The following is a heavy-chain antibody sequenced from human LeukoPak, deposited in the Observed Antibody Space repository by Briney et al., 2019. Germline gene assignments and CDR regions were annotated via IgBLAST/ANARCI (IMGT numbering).Heavy chain of an antibody. CDR1: GFTFSSYW. CDR3: ARPVFPHIFQD. J-gene: IGHJ1*01. D-gene: IGHD2-21*01. Sequence: GGSLRLSCAASGFTFSSYWMSWVRQAPGKGLEWVANIKQDGSEKNYVDSVKGRFTISRDNAKNSLYLQMNSLRAEDTAVYYCARPVFPHIFQDWGQGTLVTVSS. V-gene: IGHV3-7*04. CDR2: IKQDGSEK.